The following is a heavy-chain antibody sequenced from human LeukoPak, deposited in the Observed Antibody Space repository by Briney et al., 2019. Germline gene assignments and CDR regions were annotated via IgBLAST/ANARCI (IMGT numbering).Heavy chain of an antibody. J-gene: IGHJ3*02. CDR1: GFTVSSNY. D-gene: IGHD6-19*01. V-gene: IGHV3-53*01. CDR3: ARDPYSSGWYKDAFDI. CDR2: IYSSDST. Sequence: GGSLRLSCAASGFTVSSNYMSWVRQAPGRGLEWVSVIYSSDSTYYADSVKGRFTISRDNSKNTLYLQMNSLRAEDTAVYYCARDPYSSGWYKDAFDIWGQGTMVTVSS.